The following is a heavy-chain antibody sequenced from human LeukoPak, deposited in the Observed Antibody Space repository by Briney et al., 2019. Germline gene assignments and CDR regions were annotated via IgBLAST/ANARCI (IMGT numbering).Heavy chain of an antibody. CDR1: GGSISSSSYY. D-gene: IGHD3-22*01. Sequence: PSETLSLTCTVSGGSISSSSYYWVWIRQPRGKGLEWIGSIYYSGSTYYNPSLKSRVTISVDTSKNQFSLKLSSVTAADTAVYYCARREAQDPDDDYYDSSGYPSQYFQHWGQGTLVTVSS. V-gene: IGHV4-39*01. CDR2: IYYSGST. J-gene: IGHJ1*01. CDR3: ARREAQDPDDDYYDSSGYPSQYFQH.